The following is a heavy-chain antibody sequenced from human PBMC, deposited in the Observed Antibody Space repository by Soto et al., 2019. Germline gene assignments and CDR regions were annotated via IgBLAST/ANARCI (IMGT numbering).Heavy chain of an antibody. V-gene: IGHV4-30-4*01. J-gene: IGHJ4*02. D-gene: IGHD6-25*01. CDR1: GGSTSSSDYY. Sequence: SETLSLTCSVSGGSTSSSDYYWSWIRQPPGKGLEWIGYIDYNGNTYYNPSLKSRVTISLDTSENQFSLSLSSVTAADTAVYYCARALMAAYFDSWGQGALVTVSS. CDR2: IDYNGNT. CDR3: ARALMAAYFDS.